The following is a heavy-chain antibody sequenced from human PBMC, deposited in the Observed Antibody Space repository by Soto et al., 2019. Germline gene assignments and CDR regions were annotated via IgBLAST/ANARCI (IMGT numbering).Heavy chain of an antibody. J-gene: IGHJ3*02. V-gene: IGHV1-2*02. CDR3: ARDSGYDLFAFVI. D-gene: IGHD5-12*01. CDR1: GYTFTGYY. CDR2: INPNSGGT. Sequence: ASVKVSCKASGYTFTGYYMHWVRQAPGQGLEWMGWINPNSGGTNYAQKFQGRVTMTRDTSISTAYMELSRLRSDDTAVYYCARDSGYDLFAFVIWGQGTMVTVSS.